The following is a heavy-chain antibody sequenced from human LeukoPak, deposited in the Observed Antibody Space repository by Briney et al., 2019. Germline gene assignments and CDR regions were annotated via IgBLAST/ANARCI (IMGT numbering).Heavy chain of an antibody. CDR1: GFTFSDYY. Sequence: PGGSLRLSCAASGFTFSDYYMSWIRQAPGKGLEWVSYISSSSSYTNYADSVKGRFTISRDNAKNSLYLQMNSLRAEDTAVYYCARERVRYSYGTGFDYGGRGTVVSVSS. CDR2: ISSSSSYT. V-gene: IGHV3-11*06. D-gene: IGHD5-18*01. CDR3: ARERVRYSYGTGFDY. J-gene: IGHJ4*02.